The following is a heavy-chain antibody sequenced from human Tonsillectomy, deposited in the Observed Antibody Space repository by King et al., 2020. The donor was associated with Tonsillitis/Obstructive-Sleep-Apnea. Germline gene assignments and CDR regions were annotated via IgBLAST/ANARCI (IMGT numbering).Heavy chain of an antibody. V-gene: IGHV4-34*01. J-gene: IGHJ4*02. CDR3: ARSTIFGVVVTPLYFDY. CDR1: GASFSGYY. CDR2: INHDGST. Sequence: VQLQQWGAGLLKPSETLSLTCAVYGASFSGYYWSWIRQSPGKGLEWIGEINHDGSTNYNPSLKSRVTISVDTSKNQFSLNLNSVTAADTAVYYCARSTIFGVVVTPLYFDYWGQGTLVTVSS. D-gene: IGHD3-3*01.